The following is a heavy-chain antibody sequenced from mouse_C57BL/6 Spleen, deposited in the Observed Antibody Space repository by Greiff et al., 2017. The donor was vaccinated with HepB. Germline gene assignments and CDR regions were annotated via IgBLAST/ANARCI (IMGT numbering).Heavy chain of an antibody. V-gene: IGHV1-5*01. CDR2: IYPGNSDT. CDR3: SIYCGYDDASDY. CDR1: GYTFTSYW. D-gene: IGHD2-2*01. J-gene: IGHJ2*01. Sequence: EVQLQQSGTVLARPGASVKMSCKTSGYTFTSYWMHWVKQRPGQGLEWIGAIYPGNSDTSYNQKFKGKAKLTAVTSASTAYMELSSLTSEDSAVYYCSIYCGYDDASDYWGQGTTLTVSS.